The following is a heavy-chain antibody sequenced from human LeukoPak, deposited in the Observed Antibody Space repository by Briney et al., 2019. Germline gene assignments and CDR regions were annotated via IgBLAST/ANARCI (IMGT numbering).Heavy chain of an antibody. D-gene: IGHD3-10*01. Sequence: ASVTVSCKASGGTFSSYAISWVRQAPGQGLEWMGGIIPIFGTANYAQKFQGRVTITADESTSTAYMELSSLRSEDTAVYYCVRDGEGVAISVNYWFDPWGQGTLVTVSS. CDR2: IIPIFGTA. CDR3: VRDGEGVAISVNYWFDP. V-gene: IGHV1-69*13. CDR1: GGTFSSYA. J-gene: IGHJ5*02.